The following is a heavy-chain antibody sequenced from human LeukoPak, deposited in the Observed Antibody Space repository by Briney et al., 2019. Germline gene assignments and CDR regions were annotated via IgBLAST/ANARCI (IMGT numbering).Heavy chain of an antibody. V-gene: IGHV5-51*01. CDR1: GYSFTSYW. CDR2: IYPGDSDT. Sequence: GESLKISCKGSGYSFTSYWIGWVRQMPGKGLEWVGIIYPGDSDTRYSPSFQGQVTISADKSISTAYLQWSSLKASDTAMYYCARRGGVMDYYYGMDVWGQGTTVTVSS. CDR3: ARRGGVMDYYYGMDV. J-gene: IGHJ6*02. D-gene: IGHD3-16*01.